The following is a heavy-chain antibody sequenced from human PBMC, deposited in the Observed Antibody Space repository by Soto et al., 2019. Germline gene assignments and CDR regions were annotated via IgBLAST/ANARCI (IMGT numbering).Heavy chain of an antibody. V-gene: IGHV4-34*01. CDR3: AIHGGDYFDY. CDR2: LYQGLSI. D-gene: IGHD3-16*01. CDR1: SGSFSGYY. J-gene: IGHJ4*02. Sequence: QVQLQQWGAGLLKPSETLSLTCAVYSGSFSGYYWSWIRQPPGKGLEWIGELYQGLSIIYNPSLESRVTITGDSSKNQFSLKLRSGTAAHTAVYYCAIHGGDYFDYWGQGTMVTVSS.